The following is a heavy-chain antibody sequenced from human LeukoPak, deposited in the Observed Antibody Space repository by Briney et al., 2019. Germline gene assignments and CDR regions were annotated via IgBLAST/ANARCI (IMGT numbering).Heavy chain of an antibody. Sequence: PGGSLRLSCAASGFTFTTYGMTWVRQAPGKGLEWVSSIGAGGTNTYYADSVKGRFTISRDNSKNTLYLQMNSLRADDTAVYYCARDRDWAGYSYGFYYWGQGTLVTVSS. V-gene: IGHV3-23*01. D-gene: IGHD5-18*01. CDR1: GFTFTTYG. CDR2: IGAGGTNT. CDR3: ARDRDWAGYSYGFYY. J-gene: IGHJ4*02.